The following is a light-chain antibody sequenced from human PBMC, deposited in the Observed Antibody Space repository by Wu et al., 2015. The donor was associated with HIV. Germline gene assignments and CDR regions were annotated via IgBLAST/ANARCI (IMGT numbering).Light chain of an antibody. CDR3: QQYYSWPKT. CDR1: QSVSSY. V-gene: IGKV3-15*01. CDR2: GAS. Sequence: EIVMTQSPATLSVSPGERATLSCRASQSVSSYLAWYQQKPGQAPRLLIYGASTRATGIPFRFSGSGSGTEFTLTISSMVSEDFAVYYCQQYYSWPKTFGQGTKGGDQT. J-gene: IGKJ1*01.